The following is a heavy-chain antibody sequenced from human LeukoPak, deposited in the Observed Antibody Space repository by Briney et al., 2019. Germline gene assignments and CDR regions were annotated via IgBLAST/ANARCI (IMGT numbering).Heavy chain of an antibody. D-gene: IGHD1-26*01. J-gene: IGHJ4*02. V-gene: IGHV3-23*01. CDR1: GFTFSSYG. CDR2: LSGSGGGT. CDR3: AKEVWELPTGYYFDY. Sequence: GGSLRLSCAASGFTFSSYGMSWGRHAPGKGLEWVSALSGSGGGTYYADSVKRRFTISRDNSKNTLYLQMNSLRAQDTAVYYCAKEVWELPTGYYFDYWGQGTLVTVSS.